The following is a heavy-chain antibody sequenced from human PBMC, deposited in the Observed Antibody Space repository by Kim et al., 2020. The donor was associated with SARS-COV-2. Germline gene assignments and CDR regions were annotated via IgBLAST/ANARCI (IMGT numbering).Heavy chain of an antibody. Sequence: SETLSLTCTVSGGSISSSSYYWGWIRQPPGKGLEWIGSIYYSGSTYYNPSLKSRVTISVDTSKNQFSLKLSSVTAADTAVYYCAREGKYYGSGSYYKLYYFDYWGQGTLVTVSS. CDR1: GGSISSSSYY. V-gene: IGHV4-39*02. D-gene: IGHD3-10*01. CDR2: IYYSGST. J-gene: IGHJ4*02. CDR3: AREGKYYGSGSYYKLYYFDY.